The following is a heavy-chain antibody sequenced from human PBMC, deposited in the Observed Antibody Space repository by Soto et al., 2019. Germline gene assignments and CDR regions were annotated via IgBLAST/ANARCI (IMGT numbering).Heavy chain of an antibody. V-gene: IGHV3-23*01. CDR1: GFTFNSDA. CDR2: ISVSGDST. Sequence: AESLSLSCAASGFTFNSDAMSWGRQAPGEGLEWVSAISVSGDSTYYADSVRGRFTISRDNSRKTLYLQMKSLRAEDTAEYYCAKGVLRYVWELIPFDYWGQGTLVTVSS. J-gene: IGHJ4*02. D-gene: IGHD3-10*01. CDR3: AKGVLRYVWELIPFDY.